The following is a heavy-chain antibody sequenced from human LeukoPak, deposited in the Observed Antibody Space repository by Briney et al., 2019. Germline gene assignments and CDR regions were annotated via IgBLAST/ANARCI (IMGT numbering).Heavy chain of an antibody. V-gene: IGHV3-23*01. CDR1: GFTFSTYV. J-gene: IGHJ4*02. Sequence: PGGSLRLACVASGFTFSTYVMGWVRQVPGKGLEWVSGISCSGGSTYYADSVKGRLTISRDNSKNTLYLQMNSLRAEDTAVYYCARDGGRNEDYWGQGTLVTVSS. CDR3: ARDGGRNEDY. CDR2: ISCSGGST. D-gene: IGHD1-1*01.